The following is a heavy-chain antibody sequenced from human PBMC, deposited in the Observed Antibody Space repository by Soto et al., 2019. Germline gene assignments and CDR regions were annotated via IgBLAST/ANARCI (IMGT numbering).Heavy chain of an antibody. CDR1: GGSFSGYY. CDR3: ARGVLWFGELLDY. V-gene: IGHV4-34*01. CDR2: INHSGST. Sequence: PSETLSLTCAVYGGSFSGYYWSWIRQPPGKGLEWFGEINHSGSTNYNPSLKSRVTISVDTSKNQFSLKLSSVTAADTAVYYCARGVLWFGELLDYWGQGTLVTVSS. D-gene: IGHD3-10*01. J-gene: IGHJ4*02.